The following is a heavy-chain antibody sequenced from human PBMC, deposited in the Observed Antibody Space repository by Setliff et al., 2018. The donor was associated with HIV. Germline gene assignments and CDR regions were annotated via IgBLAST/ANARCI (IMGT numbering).Heavy chain of an antibody. V-gene: IGHV5-51*01. CDR3: ATSPLGYCGGGSCYQYFDY. Sequence: PGESLKISCKGSGYRFTNYWIGWVRQMPGKGLEWMGVIYPGDSDTRYSPSFQGQVTISADKSISTAYMQWSSLKASDTAMYYCATSPLGYCGGGSCYQYFDYWGPGTLVTVSS. CDR1: GYRFTNYW. D-gene: IGHD2-15*01. J-gene: IGHJ4*02. CDR2: IYPGDSDT.